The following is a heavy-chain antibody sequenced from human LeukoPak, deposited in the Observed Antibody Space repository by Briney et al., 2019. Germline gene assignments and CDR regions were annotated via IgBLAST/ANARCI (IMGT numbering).Heavy chain of an antibody. V-gene: IGHV1-2*02. CDR2: INPNSGGT. J-gene: IGHJ6*02. CDR3: ARDTVTTPYYYYGMDV. Sequence: ASVKVSCKASGYTFTGYYMHWVRQAPGQGLEWMGWINPNSGGTNYAQKFQGRVTMTRDTSISTAYMELSRLRSDDTAVCYCARDTVTTPYYYYGMDVWGQGTTVTVSS. CDR1: GYTFTGYY. D-gene: IGHD4-11*01.